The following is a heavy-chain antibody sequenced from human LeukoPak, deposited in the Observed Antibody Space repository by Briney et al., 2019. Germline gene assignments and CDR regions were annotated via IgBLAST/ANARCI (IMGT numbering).Heavy chain of an antibody. D-gene: IGHD5-18*01. Sequence: GGSLRLSCAASHFTFDIYWMHWVRQAPGKGLVWVPRVNYDGATTDYADSVKGRFTISRDNAKSTLYLQMNSLRAEDTAVYYCARGSGYSYAFTGRERTKSRLDYWGPGTLVTVSS. V-gene: IGHV3-74*01. CDR3: ARGSGYSYAFTGRERTKSRLDY. CDR2: VNYDGATT. CDR1: HFTFDIYW. J-gene: IGHJ4*02.